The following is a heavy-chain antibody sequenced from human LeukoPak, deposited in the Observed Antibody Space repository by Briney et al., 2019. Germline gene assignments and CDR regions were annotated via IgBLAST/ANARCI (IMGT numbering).Heavy chain of an antibody. CDR2: IWFDGIRK. J-gene: IGHJ3*02. Sequence: GGSLRLSCAASGFTFSSYGMHWVRQVPGKGLEWVAAIWFDGIRKYYADSVKGRLTISRDNSKNTLYLQMNSLRAEDTAVYYCARDLEDSSPFGAFDMWGQGTMVTVSS. CDR1: GFTFSSYG. V-gene: IGHV3-33*08. CDR3: ARDLEDSSPFGAFDM. D-gene: IGHD3-22*01.